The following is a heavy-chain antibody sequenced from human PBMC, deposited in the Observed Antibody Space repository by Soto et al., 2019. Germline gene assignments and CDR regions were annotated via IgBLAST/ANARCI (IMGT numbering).Heavy chain of an antibody. D-gene: IGHD3-10*01. J-gene: IGHJ6*02. V-gene: IGHV1-18*01. CDR3: ARKASGSPFDV. Sequence: GASVKVSCKSSGYTFTSYGIIWVRQAPGQGLEWMGWISPYNGQTDYAQKLQDRVTMTTDTSTTTAYMELRSLRSDDTAVYYCARKASGSPFDVWGQGTTVTVSS. CDR1: GYTFTSYG. CDR2: ISPYNGQT.